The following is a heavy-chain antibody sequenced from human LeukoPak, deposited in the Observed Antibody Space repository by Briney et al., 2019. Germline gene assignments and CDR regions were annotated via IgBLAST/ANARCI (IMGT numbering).Heavy chain of an antibody. Sequence: SETLSLTCTVSGGFISSYYWSWIRQPPGKGLEWIGYIYYSGSTCYNPSLKSRVTMSADTSKNQFSLRLSSVTAADTAVYYCARRGAYSGNDLAWYFDLWGRGTLVTVSS. V-gene: IGHV4-59*08. CDR3: ARRGAYSGNDLAWYFDL. CDR1: GGFISSYY. CDR2: IYYSGST. J-gene: IGHJ2*01. D-gene: IGHD5-12*01.